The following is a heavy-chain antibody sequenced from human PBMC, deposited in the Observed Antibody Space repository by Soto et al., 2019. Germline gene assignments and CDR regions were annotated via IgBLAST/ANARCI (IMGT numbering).Heavy chain of an antibody. CDR1: GFNFDDYA. J-gene: IGHJ4*02. V-gene: IGHV3-9*01. D-gene: IGHD5-12*01. CDR2: ISWSSVTF. Sequence: EVQLVESGGGLVQPGRSLRLSCAASGFNFDDYAMHWVRQAPGKGLEWVSGISWSSVTFDYADSVKGRFTISRDNAKSSLYLQMNSLRAEDTAFYYCAKDHDEDFGYDLDYFEYWGQGTLVTVSS. CDR3: AKDHDEDFGYDLDYFEY.